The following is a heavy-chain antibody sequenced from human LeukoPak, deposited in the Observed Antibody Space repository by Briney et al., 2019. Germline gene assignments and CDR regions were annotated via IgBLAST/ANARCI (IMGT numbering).Heavy chain of an antibody. Sequence: PGRSLRLSCAASGFNFNKNGMHWVRQAPGKGQEWLAIIYYDDDSNKYYADSVKGRFTISRDNSKNTLYLQMNSLRVEDTAVYYCARELEMPAAGWQIRHWGQGTLVTVSS. V-gene: IGHV3-33*01. CDR1: GFNFNKNG. CDR3: ARELEMPAAGWQIRH. CDR2: IYYDDDSNK. D-gene: IGHD6-13*01. J-gene: IGHJ1*01.